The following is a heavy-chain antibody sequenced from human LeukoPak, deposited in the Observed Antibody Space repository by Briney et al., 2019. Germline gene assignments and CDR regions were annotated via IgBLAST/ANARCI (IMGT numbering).Heavy chain of an antibody. CDR1: GYTFSGYY. CDR3: ARDLDSSGYYSPWDY. J-gene: IGHJ4*02. V-gene: IGHV1-2*02. D-gene: IGHD3-22*01. CDR2: INPNSGGT. Sequence: ASVKVSCKASGYTFSGYYIHWVRQAPGQGPEWMGWINPNSGGTNYAQKFQGRVTMTRDTSISTAYMELSRLRSDDTAVYYCARDLDSSGYYSPWDYWGQGTLVTVSS.